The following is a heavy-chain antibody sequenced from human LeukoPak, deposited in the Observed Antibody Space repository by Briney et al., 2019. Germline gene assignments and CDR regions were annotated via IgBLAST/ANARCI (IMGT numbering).Heavy chain of an antibody. CDR2: ISTYNGNT. CDR1: GYTFTTYG. D-gene: IGHD6-6*01. J-gene: IGHJ4*02. Sequence: ASVKVSCKASGYTFTTYGISWVRQAPGQGLEWMGWISTYNGNTHYAQKLQGRVTMTTDTSTSTAYMELSRLRSDDTAVYYCARDASSIAAPPDYWGQGTLVTVSS. CDR3: ARDASSIAAPPDY. V-gene: IGHV1-18*01.